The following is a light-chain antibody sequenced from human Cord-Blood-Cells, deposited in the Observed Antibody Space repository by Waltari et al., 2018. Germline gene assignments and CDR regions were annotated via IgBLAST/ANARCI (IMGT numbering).Light chain of an antibody. J-gene: IGKJ2*03. Sequence: AIRMTQSPSSFSASTGDRVTITCRARQGISIYLAWYQQKPVKAPKLLIYAASTLQSGVPSRFSGSGSGTDFTLTISCLQSEDLATYYCQQYYSYPHSFGQGTKLEIK. CDR2: AAS. CDR3: QQYYSYPHS. V-gene: IGKV1-8*01. CDR1: QGISIY.